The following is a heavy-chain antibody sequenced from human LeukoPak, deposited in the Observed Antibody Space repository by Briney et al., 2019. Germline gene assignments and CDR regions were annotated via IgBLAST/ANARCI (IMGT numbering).Heavy chain of an antibody. CDR2: IYSGGTT. V-gene: IGHV3-53*01. J-gene: IGHJ4*02. CDR1: GFTVSSYY. Sequence: PGGSLRLSCAASGFTVSSYYMSWVRQAPGKGLEWVSVIYSGGTTHDADSVEGRFTISKDNSKNTFYLQMSSLRAEDTAVYYCARMLMSSGYYVDYSGQGTLVTVSS. CDR3: ARMLMSSGYYVDY. D-gene: IGHD3-22*01.